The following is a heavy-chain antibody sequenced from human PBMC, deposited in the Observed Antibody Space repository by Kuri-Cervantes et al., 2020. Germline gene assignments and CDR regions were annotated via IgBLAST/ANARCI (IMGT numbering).Heavy chain of an antibody. J-gene: IGHJ6*02. D-gene: IGHD2-15*01. CDR1: GFTFSSYG. CDR3: ARGAGWWLEPLDGMDV. V-gene: IGHV3-30*03. Sequence: GESLKISCAASGFTFSSYGMHWVRQAPGKGLEWVAVISYDGSNKHYADSVKGRFTISRDNSKNTLYLQMNSLRAEDTAVYYCARGAGWWLEPLDGMDVWGQGTTVTVSS. CDR2: ISYDGSNK.